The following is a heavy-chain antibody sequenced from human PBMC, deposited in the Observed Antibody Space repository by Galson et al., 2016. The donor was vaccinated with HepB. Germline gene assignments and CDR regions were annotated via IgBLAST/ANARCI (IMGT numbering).Heavy chain of an antibody. J-gene: IGHJ3*02. Sequence: SLRLSCAASGFTFSSYEMNWVRQAPGKGLEWVSYISSSSSTIYYADSVKGRFTISRDNAKNSLYLQMNSLRAEDTAVYYCARSLRLGAFDIWGQGTMVTVSS. D-gene: IGHD3-10*01. CDR2: ISSSSSTI. CDR3: ARSLRLGAFDI. V-gene: IGHV3-48*03. CDR1: GFTFSSYE.